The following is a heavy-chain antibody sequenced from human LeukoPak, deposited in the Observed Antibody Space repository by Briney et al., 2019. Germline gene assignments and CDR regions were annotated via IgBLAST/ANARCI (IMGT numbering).Heavy chain of an antibody. CDR3: ARDDSSGWYYFDY. D-gene: IGHD6-19*01. Sequence: VASVRVSCKASGYTFTNFGISWVRQAPGQGLEYMGWISTTNGDTNYALKVQGRVTMTTDTSTSTAYMELRSLRSDDTAVYYCARDDSSGWYYFDYWGQGTLVTVSS. CDR1: GYTFTNFG. CDR2: ISTTNGDT. J-gene: IGHJ4*02. V-gene: IGHV1-18*01.